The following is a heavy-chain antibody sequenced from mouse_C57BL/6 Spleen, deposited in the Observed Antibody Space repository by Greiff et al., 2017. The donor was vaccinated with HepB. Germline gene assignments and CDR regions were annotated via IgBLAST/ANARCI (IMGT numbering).Heavy chain of an antibody. CDR1: GYAFSSYW. D-gene: IGHD1-1*01. V-gene: IGHV1-80*01. CDR3: ARHGSSPWYFDV. J-gene: IGHJ1*03. CDR2: IYPGDGDT. Sequence: VKLQQSGAELVKPGASVKISCKASGYAFSSYWMNWVKQRPGKGLEWIGQIYPGDGDTNYNGKFKGKATLTADKSSSTAYMQLSSLTSEDSAVYFCARHGSSPWYFDVWGTGTTVTVSS.